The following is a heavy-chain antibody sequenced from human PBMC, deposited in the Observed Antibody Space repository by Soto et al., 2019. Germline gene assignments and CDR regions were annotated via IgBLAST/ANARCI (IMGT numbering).Heavy chain of an antibody. Sequence: SETLSLTCAVYGGSFSGYYWSWIRQPPGKGLEWIGEINHSGSTNYNPSLKSRVTISVDTSKNQFSLKLSSVTAADTAVYYCARSSGWYGGWFDPWGQGTLGTVS. CDR1: GGSFSGYY. V-gene: IGHV4-34*01. J-gene: IGHJ5*02. CDR3: ARSSGWYGGWFDP. CDR2: INHSGST. D-gene: IGHD6-19*01.